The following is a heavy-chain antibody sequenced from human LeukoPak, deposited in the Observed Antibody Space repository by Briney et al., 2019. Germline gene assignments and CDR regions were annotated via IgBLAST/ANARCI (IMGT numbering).Heavy chain of an antibody. CDR1: GFTFSSYA. V-gene: IGHV3-30-3*01. D-gene: IGHD6-13*01. J-gene: IGHJ4*02. CDR3: ARSRSSWHGNALYYFDY. CDR2: ISYDGSNK. Sequence: GGSLRLSCAASGFTFSSYAMHWVRQAPGKGLEWVAVISYDGSNKYYADSVKGRFTISRDSSKNTLYLQMNSLRAEDTAVYYCARSRSSWHGNALYYFDYWGQGTLVTVSS.